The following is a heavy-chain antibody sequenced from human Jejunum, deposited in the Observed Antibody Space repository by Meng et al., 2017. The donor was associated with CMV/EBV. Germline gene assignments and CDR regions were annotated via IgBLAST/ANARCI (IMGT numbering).Heavy chain of an antibody. Sequence: YWTWIRQHPGKGLEWSVYIYSSGSTYYNPSLKSRVTISIDTSKNQCSLKLSSVTAADTAVYYCARDEGGDLGYCSGGSCYSEVGFDYWGQGTLVTVSS. V-gene: IGHV4-31*02. CDR2: IYSSGST. D-gene: IGHD2-15*01. CDR1: Y. CDR3: ARDEGGDLGYCSGGSCYSEVGFDY. J-gene: IGHJ4*02.